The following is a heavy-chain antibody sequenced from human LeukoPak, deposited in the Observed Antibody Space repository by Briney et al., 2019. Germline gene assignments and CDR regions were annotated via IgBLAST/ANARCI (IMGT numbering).Heavy chain of an antibody. V-gene: IGHV3-7*01. D-gene: IGHD1-26*01. CDR1: GFTFSSYW. Sequence: PTGGSLRLSCAASGFTFSSYWMSRVRQTPGKGLEWVANIKQDGSEKYYVDSVKGRFTISRDNAKNSLYLQMNSLRAEDAAVYYCAPIVGADDWFDPWGQGTLVTVSS. CDR3: APIVGADDWFDP. J-gene: IGHJ5*02. CDR2: IKQDGSEK.